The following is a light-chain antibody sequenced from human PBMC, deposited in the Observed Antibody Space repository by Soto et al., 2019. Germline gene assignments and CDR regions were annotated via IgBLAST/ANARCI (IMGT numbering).Light chain of an antibody. CDR3: QQYDIYWT. CDR2: KAS. V-gene: IGKV1-5*03. J-gene: IGKJ1*01. CDR1: QSISNS. Sequence: DIQMTQSPSTLSASVGDRVTITCRASQSISNSLAWYQQKPGKAPKVLLYKASSLERGVPSRFSGSGSGTEFTLTISSLQPDDFATYFCQQYDIYWTFGQGTKVEIK.